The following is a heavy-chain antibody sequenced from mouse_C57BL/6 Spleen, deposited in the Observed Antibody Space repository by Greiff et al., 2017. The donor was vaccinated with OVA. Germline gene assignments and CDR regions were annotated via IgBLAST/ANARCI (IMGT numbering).Heavy chain of an antibody. CDR3: ARSYYDYDWFAY. CDR2: IYPGSGST. V-gene: IGHV1-55*01. CDR1: GYTFTSYW. D-gene: IGHD2-4*01. Sequence: QVQLQQPGAELVKPGASVKMSCKASGYTFTSYWITWVKPRPGQGLEWIGDIYPGSGSTNYNEKFKSKATLTVDTSSSTAYMQLSSLTSEDSAVYYCARSYYDYDWFAYWGQGTLVTVSA. J-gene: IGHJ3*01.